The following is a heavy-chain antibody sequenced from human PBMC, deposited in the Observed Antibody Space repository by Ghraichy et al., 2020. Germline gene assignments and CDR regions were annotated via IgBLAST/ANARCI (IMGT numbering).Heavy chain of an antibody. Sequence: GGSLRLSCAASGFTFSSYSMNWVRQAPGKGLEWVSYISSSSSTIYYADSVKGRFTISRDNAKNSLYLQMNSLRAEDTAVYYCARGELELNDAFDIWGQGTMVTVSS. D-gene: IGHD1-1*01. CDR2: ISSSSSTI. J-gene: IGHJ3*02. CDR1: GFTFSSYS. CDR3: ARGELELNDAFDI. V-gene: IGHV3-48*01.